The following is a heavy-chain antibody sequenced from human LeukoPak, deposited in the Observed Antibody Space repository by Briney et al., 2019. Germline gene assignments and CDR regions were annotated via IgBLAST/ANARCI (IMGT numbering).Heavy chain of an antibody. J-gene: IGHJ4*02. CDR2: INWNGGST. CDR3: ARHVVGVGFDY. V-gene: IGHV3-20*04. Sequence: GGSLRLSCAASGFTFDDYGTSWVRQAPGKGLEWVSGINWNGGSTGYADSVKGRFTISRDNAKNSLYLQMNSLRAEDTAVYYCARHVVGVGFDYWGQGTLVTVSS. CDR1: GFTFDDYG. D-gene: IGHD3-22*01.